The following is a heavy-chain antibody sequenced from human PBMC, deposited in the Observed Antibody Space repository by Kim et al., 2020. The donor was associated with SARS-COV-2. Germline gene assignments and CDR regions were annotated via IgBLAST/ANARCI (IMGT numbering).Heavy chain of an antibody. CDR2: INSDGSYT. V-gene: IGHV3-74*01. D-gene: IGHD3-22*01. CDR3: ARDHSTYYYDSSGYYRALTPEYYYYGMDV. Sequence: GGSLRLSCAASGFTFSSYWMHWVRQAPGKGLVWVSRINSDGSYTNYADSVKGRFTISRDNAKNSLYLQMNSLRAEDTAVYYCARDHSTYYYDSSGYYRALTPEYYYYGMDVWGQGTTVTVSS. CDR1: GFTFSSYW. J-gene: IGHJ6*02.